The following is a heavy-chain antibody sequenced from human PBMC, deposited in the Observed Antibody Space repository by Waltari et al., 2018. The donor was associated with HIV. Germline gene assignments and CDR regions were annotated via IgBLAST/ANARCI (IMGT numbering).Heavy chain of an antibody. D-gene: IGHD3-16*02. CDR2: IYHSGNT. Sequence: QVQLQESGPGLVKPSETLSLTCVVSDYSLSSGYYWGWVRLPPGKGLEGIGNIYHSGNTYYNPALMSRVTISVDTSKNQFSLRLSSVTAADTAVYYCASAFIEYFDYWGQGTLVTVSS. V-gene: IGHV4-38-2*01. CDR3: ASAFIEYFDY. J-gene: IGHJ4*02. CDR1: DYSLSSGYY.